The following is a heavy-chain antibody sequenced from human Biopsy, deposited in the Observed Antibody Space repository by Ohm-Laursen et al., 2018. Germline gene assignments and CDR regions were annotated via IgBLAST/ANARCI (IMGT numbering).Heavy chain of an antibody. CDR2: IYNDVST. V-gene: IGHV4-61*01. J-gene: IGHJ3*01. D-gene: IGHD5-18*01. CDR3: ARGYAGLYEAFDF. Sequence: GTLSLTWTVSGASVSSGSYDRSWIRQPPGKGLEWIGNIYNDVSTKYNPSLRSRVTISADKSANQFSLKLRSVTAADTAVYYCARGYAGLYEAFDFWGQGTVVTVAS. CDR1: GASVSSGSYD.